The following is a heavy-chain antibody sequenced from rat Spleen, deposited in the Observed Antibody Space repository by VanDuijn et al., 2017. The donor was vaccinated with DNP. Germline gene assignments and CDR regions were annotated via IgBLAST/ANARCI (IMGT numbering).Heavy chain of an antibody. D-gene: IGHD1-2*01. Sequence: EVQLVESGGGLVQPGRSLKLSCAASGFIFNDYNMAWVRQAPKKGLEWVATISYDGSSTYYRDSVKGRFTISRDNAKSTLYLQMDSLRSEDTATYYCARQGRDYYSSGYFDFWGPGTMVTVSS. CDR3: ARQGRDYYSSGYFDF. CDR2: ISYDGSST. CDR1: GFIFNDYN. V-gene: IGHV5-7*01. J-gene: IGHJ1*01.